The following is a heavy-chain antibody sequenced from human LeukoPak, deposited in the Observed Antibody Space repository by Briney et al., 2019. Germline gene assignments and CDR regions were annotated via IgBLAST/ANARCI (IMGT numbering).Heavy chain of an antibody. CDR3: ARDLSRQIAAAGTF. V-gene: IGHV1-2*02. CDR2: INPNSGGT. CDR1: GYTFTNYY. J-gene: IGHJ4*02. D-gene: IGHD6-13*01. Sequence: GASVKVSCKASGYTFTNYYMHWVRQAPGQGLEWMGWINPNSGGTNYAQKFQGRVTMTRDTSISTAYMELSRLRSDDTAVYYCARDLSRQIAAAGTFWGQGTLVTVSS.